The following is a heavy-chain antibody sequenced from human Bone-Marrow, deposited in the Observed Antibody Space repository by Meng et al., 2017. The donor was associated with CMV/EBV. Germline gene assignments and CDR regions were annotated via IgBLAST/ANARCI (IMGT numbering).Heavy chain of an antibody. CDR2: INPSGDST. CDR3: ARAGIRFLEWLLLGLEV. CDR1: GYTFTFYS. J-gene: IGHJ6*02. V-gene: IGHV1-46*01. D-gene: IGHD3-3*01. Sequence: ASVKVSCKASGYTFTFYSMHWMRQAPGQGLEWMGVINPSGDSTSYAQKFQGRVTMTRETSMSTVYMELSSLRSEGTAVDYCARAGIRFLEWLLLGLEVWGQGTTVTVSS.